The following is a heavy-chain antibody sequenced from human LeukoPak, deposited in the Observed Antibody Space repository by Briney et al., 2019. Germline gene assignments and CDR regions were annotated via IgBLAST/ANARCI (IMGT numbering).Heavy chain of an antibody. V-gene: IGHV3-53*01. CDR2: IYSGGST. Sequence: GGSLRLSCAASGFTVSSNYMSWVRQAPGKGLEWVSVIYSGGSTYYADSVKGRFTISRDNAKNTLYLQMNSLRAEDTAVYYCARDLRDPYYYYYMDVWGKGTTVTISS. D-gene: IGHD5-24*01. J-gene: IGHJ6*03. CDR3: ARDLRDPYYYYYMDV. CDR1: GFTVSSNY.